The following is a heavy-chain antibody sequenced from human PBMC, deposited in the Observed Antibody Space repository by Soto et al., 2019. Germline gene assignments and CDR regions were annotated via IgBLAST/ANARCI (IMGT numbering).Heavy chain of an antibody. J-gene: IGHJ4*02. CDR3: AREPRFLEWLFGLGQSDY. CDR1: GYTFTSYG. D-gene: IGHD3-3*01. CDR2: ISAYNGNT. V-gene: IGHV1-18*01. Sequence: ASVKVSCKASGYTFTSYGISWGRQAPGQRLEWMGGISAYNGNTNYAQKLQGRVTMTTDTSTSTAYMELRSLRSDDTAVYYCAREPRFLEWLFGLGQSDYWGQGTLVTVSS.